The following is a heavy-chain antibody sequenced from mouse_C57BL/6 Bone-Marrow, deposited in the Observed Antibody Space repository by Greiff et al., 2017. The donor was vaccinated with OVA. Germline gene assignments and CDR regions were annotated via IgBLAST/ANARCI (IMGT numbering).Heavy chain of an antibody. D-gene: IGHD1-1*01. J-gene: IGHJ4*01. CDR2: ILPGSGST. V-gene: IGHV1-9*01. Sequence: QVQLKQSGAELMKPGASVKLSCKATGYTFTGYWIEWVKQRPGHGLEWIGEILPGSGSTNYNEKFKGKATFTADTSSNTAYMQLSSLTTEDSAIYYCARDLYYYGSSWGYAMDYWGQGTSVTVSS. CDR1: GYTFTGYW. CDR3: ARDLYYYGSSWGYAMDY.